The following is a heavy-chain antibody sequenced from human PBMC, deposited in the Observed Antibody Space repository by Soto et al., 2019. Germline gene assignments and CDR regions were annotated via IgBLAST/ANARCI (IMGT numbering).Heavy chain of an antibody. D-gene: IGHD6-19*01. Sequence: PGGSLRLSCAASGFTVSSNYMSWVRQAPGKGLEWVSVIYSGGSTYYADSVKGRFTISRDNSKNTLYLQMNSLRAEDTAVYYCARESIAVAGVNWFDPWGQGTLVTVSS. J-gene: IGHJ5*02. CDR3: ARESIAVAGVNWFDP. V-gene: IGHV3-66*01. CDR1: GFTVSSNY. CDR2: IYSGGST.